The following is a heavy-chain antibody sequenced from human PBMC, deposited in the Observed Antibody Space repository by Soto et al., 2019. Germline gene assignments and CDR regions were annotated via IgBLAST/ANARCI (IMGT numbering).Heavy chain of an antibody. CDR3: AKPLYVSVVPAAIGSSYYYYGMDV. CDR1: GFTFSSYA. V-gene: IGHV3-23*01. J-gene: IGHJ6*02. D-gene: IGHD2-2*02. CDR2: ISGSGGST. Sequence: EVQLLESGGGLVQPGGSLRLSCAASGFTFSSYAMSWVRQAPGKGLEWVSAISGSGGSTYYADSVKGRFTISRDNSKNTLYLQMNSLRAEDTAVYYCAKPLYVSVVPAAIGSSYYYYGMDVWGQGTTVTVSS.